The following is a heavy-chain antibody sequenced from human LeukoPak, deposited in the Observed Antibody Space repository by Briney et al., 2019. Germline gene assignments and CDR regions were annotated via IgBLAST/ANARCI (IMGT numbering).Heavy chain of an antibody. J-gene: IGHJ4*02. CDR1: GFTFSSYA. D-gene: IGHD3-22*01. Sequence: TGGSLRLSCAASGFTFSSYAMSWVRQAPGKGLEWVSVISDTGGSTNYADSVKGRFTISRDNSKNTLYLQMNSMRAEDTAVYYCAKAKEGVTYYYDSSGYYFDYWGQGTLVTVPS. V-gene: IGHV3-23*01. CDR3: AKAKEGVTYYYDSSGYYFDY. CDR2: ISDTGGST.